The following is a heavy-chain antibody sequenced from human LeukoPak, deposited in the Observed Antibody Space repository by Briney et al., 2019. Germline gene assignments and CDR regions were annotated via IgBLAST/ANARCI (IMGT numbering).Heavy chain of an antibody. CDR1: GFIFSNYW. D-gene: IGHD3-10*02. J-gene: IGHJ6*04. V-gene: IGHV3-7*01. CDR3: AELGITMIGGV. Sequence: GGSLRLSCVASGFIFSNYWMSWVRQAPGKGLEWVANIKQDGSEKYYVDSVKGRFTISRDNAKNSLYLQMNSLRAEDTAVYYCAELGITMIGGVWGKGTTVTISS. CDR2: IKQDGSEK.